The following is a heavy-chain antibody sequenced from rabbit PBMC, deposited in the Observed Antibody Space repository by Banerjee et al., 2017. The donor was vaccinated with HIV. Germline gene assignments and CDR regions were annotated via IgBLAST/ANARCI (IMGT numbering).Heavy chain of an antibody. V-gene: IGHV1S40*01. CDR2: IYTSSGST. Sequence: QSLEESGGDLVKPGASLTLTCTASGFSFSSSYWMCWVRQAPGKGLELIACIYTSSGSTYYASWAKGRFTISKTSSTTVTLQMTSLTAADTATYFCARLYTYAAYAGYGYGWFNLWGPGTLVTVS. J-gene: IGHJ4*01. CDR3: ARLYTYAAYAGYGYGWFNL. D-gene: IGHD6-1*01. CDR1: GFSFSSSYW.